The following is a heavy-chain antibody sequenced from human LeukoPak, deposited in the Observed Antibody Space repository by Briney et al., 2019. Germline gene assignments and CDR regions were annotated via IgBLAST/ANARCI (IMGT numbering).Heavy chain of an antibody. V-gene: IGHV3-48*03. D-gene: IGHD3-16*01. CDR2: ISSSGSTI. CDR3: ACSLSHFDY. Sequence: QTGGSLRLSCAASGVTFSSFDMNWVRQAPGQGLEWVSYISSSGSTIYYADSVKGRFTISRDNDKSSLYLQMSSLRGEDTAVYYCACSLSHFDYWVQGGLVGDCS. J-gene: IGHJ4*02. CDR1: GVTFSSFD.